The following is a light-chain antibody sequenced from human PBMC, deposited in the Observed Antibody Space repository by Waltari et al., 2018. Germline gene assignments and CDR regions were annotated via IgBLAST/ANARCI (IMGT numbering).Light chain of an antibody. CDR2: GAS. CDR1: QSVSRT. Sequence: EIVLTQSPGTLSLSPGERATLSCRASQSVSRTLAWYQQKPGQAPRLLIYGASTRATGIPERFSGVGSGTDFSLTISRLEPEDFAVYYCQHYVRLPATFGQGTKVEIK. V-gene: IGKV3-20*01. CDR3: QHYVRLPAT. J-gene: IGKJ1*01.